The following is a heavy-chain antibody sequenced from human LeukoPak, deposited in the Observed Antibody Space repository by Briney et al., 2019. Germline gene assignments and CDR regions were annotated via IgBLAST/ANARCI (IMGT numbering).Heavy chain of an antibody. CDR1: GFTFRHYW. V-gene: IGHV3-7*01. Sequence: PGGSLRLSCAASGFTFRHYWMTWVRQAPGKGLEGVANINQDGSEKHHVDSVEGRFTISRDNAENSLYLQMNSLRVEDTAVYYCAKTISDGYIGWGQGTLVTVSS. CDR3: AKTISDGYIG. J-gene: IGHJ4*02. CDR2: INQDGSEK. D-gene: IGHD2-21*02.